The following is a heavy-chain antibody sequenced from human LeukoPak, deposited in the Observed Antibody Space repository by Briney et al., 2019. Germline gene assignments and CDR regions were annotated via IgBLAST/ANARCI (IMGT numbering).Heavy chain of an antibody. J-gene: IGHJ6*03. V-gene: IGHV4-4*07. CDR1: GGSISSYY. D-gene: IGHD6-13*01. CDR2: IYTSGST. Sequence: SETLSLTCTVSGGSISSYYWSWIRQPAGEGLEWIGRIYTSGSTNYNPSLKSRVTMSVDTSKNQFSLKLSSVTAADTAVYYCARDLEQQLVENYYYYYMDVWGKGTTVTVSS. CDR3: ARDLEQQLVENYYYYYMDV.